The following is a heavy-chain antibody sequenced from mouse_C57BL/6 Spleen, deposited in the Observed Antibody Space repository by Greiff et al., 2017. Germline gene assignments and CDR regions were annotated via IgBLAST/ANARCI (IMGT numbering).Heavy chain of an antibody. CDR2: IWGEGST. CDR3: AKEGDSTEAY. Sequence: VKLVESGPGLVAPLQSLSITCTVSGFSLTSYGVSWVRQPPGKGLEWLGVIWGEGSTNYHSALISRLSIIKDNSKRQVFLKLNRLQTEDTATYHCAKEGDSTEAYWGQGTLVTVSA. D-gene: IGHD1-1*01. V-gene: IGHV2-3*01. J-gene: IGHJ3*01. CDR1: GFSLTSYG.